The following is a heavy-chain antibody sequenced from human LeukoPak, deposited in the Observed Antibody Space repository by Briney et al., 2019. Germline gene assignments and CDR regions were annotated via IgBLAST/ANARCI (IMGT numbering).Heavy chain of an antibody. CDR3: ARGMGSYPRYYFDY. J-gene: IGHJ4*02. Sequence: ASVKVSCKASGYTFTDYAINWVRQAPGQGLEWMGWINTNTGNPTYAQGFTGRFVFSLDTSVNTAYLQISSLKAEDTAVYYCARGMGSYPRYYFDYWGQGTLVTVSS. CDR1: GYTFTDYA. V-gene: IGHV7-4-1*02. CDR2: INTNTGNP. D-gene: IGHD3-16*02.